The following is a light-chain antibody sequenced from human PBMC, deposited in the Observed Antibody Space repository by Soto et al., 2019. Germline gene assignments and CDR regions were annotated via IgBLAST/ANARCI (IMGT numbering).Light chain of an antibody. CDR2: DAS. CDR3: IPRLNXPSR. J-gene: IGKJ3*01. CDR1: QILTNY. Sequence: EIFLTQSPDTLSLSPGERATLTFRAIQILTNYIDCYKQRPGQAPRLLIYDASNRATRVPARFSGSRSGTDFTLTISDLEPPEFGLYYLIPRLNXPSRFGLWTNV. V-gene: IGKV3-11*01.